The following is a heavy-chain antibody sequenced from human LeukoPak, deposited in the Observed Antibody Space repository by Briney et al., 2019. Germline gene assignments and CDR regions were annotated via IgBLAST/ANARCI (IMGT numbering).Heavy chain of an antibody. J-gene: IGHJ3*02. CDR1: GFTFSMSW. D-gene: IGHD2-15*01. CDR2: INSDGRST. CDR3: ARARYCSGGSCYYAFDI. Sequence: GGSLRLSCAASGFTFSMSWMHWVRQAPGKGLAWVSHINSDGRSTDYADSVRGRFTTSRDNSKNTLYLQMNSLRADDTAVYYCARARYCSGGSCYYAFDIWGQGTMVTVSS. V-gene: IGHV3-74*01.